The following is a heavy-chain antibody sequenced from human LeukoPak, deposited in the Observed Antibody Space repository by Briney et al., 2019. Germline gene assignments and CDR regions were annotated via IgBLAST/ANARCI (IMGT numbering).Heavy chain of an antibody. D-gene: IGHD2-15*01. CDR2: IFYTGNT. V-gene: IGHV4-30-4*01. Sequence: SQTLSLTCTVSGGSIRSDDYYWSWIRQPPGKGLEWIGYIFYTGNTHYNPSLQGRVTFSVVTSKNQFSLKLSSVTAADTAVYFCATVVVVAATNYYYYATDVWGQGTTVTVSS. CDR3: ATVVVVAATNYYYYATDV. CDR1: GGSIRSDDYY. J-gene: IGHJ6*02.